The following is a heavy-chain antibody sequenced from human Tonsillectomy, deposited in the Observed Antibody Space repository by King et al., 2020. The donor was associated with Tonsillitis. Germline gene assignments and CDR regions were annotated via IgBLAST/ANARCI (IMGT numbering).Heavy chain of an antibody. J-gene: IGHJ4*02. V-gene: IGHV4-34*01. D-gene: IGHD4-17*01. CDR3: ARISNGDYSWFDY. CDR2: VNHSGST. Sequence: VQLQQWGAGLLKPSETLSLTCAVYGGSFSGYYWSCIRQLPGKGLEWIGEVNHSGSTNYNPSLKSRVTISVDTSKNQFSLNLSSVTAADTAVYFCARISNGDYSWFDYWGQGTLVTVSS. CDR1: GGSFSGYY.